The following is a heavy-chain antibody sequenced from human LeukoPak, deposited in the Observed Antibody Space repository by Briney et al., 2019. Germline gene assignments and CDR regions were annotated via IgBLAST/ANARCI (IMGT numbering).Heavy chain of an antibody. Sequence: ASVKVSCKASGYTFTGYYIHWVRQAAGQGLEWMGRIHPKSGATNRAQEFQGTVTMTRDTSISTAYMELTRLRCSDTAVYYCARVRILLHYDSIGGDAFDIWGQGKMVTVSS. J-gene: IGHJ3*02. D-gene: IGHD3-22*01. CDR3: ARVRILLHYDSIGGDAFDI. CDR1: GYTFTGYY. CDR2: IHPKSGAT. V-gene: IGHV1-2*06.